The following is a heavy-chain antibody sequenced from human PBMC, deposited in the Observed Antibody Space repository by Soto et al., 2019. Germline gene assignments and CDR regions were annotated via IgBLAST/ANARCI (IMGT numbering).Heavy chain of an antibody. Sequence: QVQLVQSGTEVKKPGSSVKVSCKASGGTFSRYAINWVRQAPGQGLELMGGITPIFGTPNYAQKFQGRVTITADGSTKTAYMELRRLRSEDTAVYYCAQTLGLAVSGPGRFDLWGRGTLVTVTS. J-gene: IGHJ2*01. CDR2: ITPIFGTP. CDR3: AQTLGLAVSGPGRFDL. V-gene: IGHV1-69*12. D-gene: IGHD6-19*01. CDR1: GGTFSRYA.